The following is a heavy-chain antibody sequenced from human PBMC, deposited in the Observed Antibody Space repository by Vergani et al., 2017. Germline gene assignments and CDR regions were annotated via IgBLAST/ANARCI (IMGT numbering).Heavy chain of an antibody. D-gene: IGHD3-16*01. V-gene: IGHV3-74*03. Sequence: DVDLVESGGGFVQPGGSRRLSCAASGFSFRTFSMFWVRQPPGKGLAWVSKISPDGRTTEYADSVRGRFTISRDNANSMLYLQMNSLRDDDTAIYYCTRGPYARHYSDSWGQGTLVTVSS. CDR3: TRGPYARHYSDS. J-gene: IGHJ4*02. CDR2: ISPDGRTT. CDR1: GFSFRTFS.